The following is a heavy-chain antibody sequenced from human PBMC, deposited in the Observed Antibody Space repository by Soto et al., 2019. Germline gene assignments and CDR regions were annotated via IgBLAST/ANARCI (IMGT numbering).Heavy chain of an antibody. CDR1: GYTFTSYG. Sequence: QVQLVQSGAEVKKPGASVKVSCKASGYTFTSYGISWVRQAPGQGLEWMGWISAYNGNTNYARKLQGRVTMTTDTSASTAYMELRSLRSDDTAVYYCASNLNWNDYLEFDYWGQGTLVPVSS. D-gene: IGHD1-1*01. J-gene: IGHJ4*02. CDR2: ISAYNGNT. CDR3: ASNLNWNDYLEFDY. V-gene: IGHV1-18*01.